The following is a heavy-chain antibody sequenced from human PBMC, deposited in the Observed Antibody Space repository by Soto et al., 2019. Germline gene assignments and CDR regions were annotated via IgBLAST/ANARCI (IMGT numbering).Heavy chain of an antibody. CDR2: IAPADSYT. CDR1: GYNFPGYW. D-gene: IGHD1-26*01. V-gene: IGHV5-10-1*01. J-gene: IGHJ5*02. Sequence: GESLKISCTASGYNFPGYWIGWVRQMPGKGLEWMGRIAPADSYTNYSPSFHGHVTMSVDRSTSTAYLQWGSLKASDTAMYYCARSGEHSIYWFDPWGQGTLVTVSS. CDR3: ARSGEHSIYWFDP.